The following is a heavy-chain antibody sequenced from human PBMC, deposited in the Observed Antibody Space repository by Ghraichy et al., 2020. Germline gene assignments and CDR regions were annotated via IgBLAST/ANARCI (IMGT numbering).Heavy chain of an antibody. CDR1: GYTFTGYY. V-gene: IGHV1-2*02. CDR2: INPNSGGT. J-gene: IGHJ4*02. CDR3: ATAFKDYGDYYPPPDY. Sequence: ASVKVSCKASGYTFTGYYMHWVRQAPGQGLEWMGWINPNSGGTNYAQKFQGRVTMTRDMSISTAYMELSSLRSDDTAVYYCATAFKDYGDYYPPPDYWGQGTLVTVSS. D-gene: IGHD4-17*01.